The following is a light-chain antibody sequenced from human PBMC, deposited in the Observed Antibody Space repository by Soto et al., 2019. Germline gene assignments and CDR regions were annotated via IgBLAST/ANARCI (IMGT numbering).Light chain of an antibody. CDR3: SSYTSGFYV. Sequence: QSELTQPASVSGSPGQSITISCTGTSSDVGGYNYVSWYQQHPGKAPKLMIYDVSDRPSGVSNRFSGSKSGNTASLTISGLQAEDEADYYCSSYTSGFYVFGTGTKVTVL. CDR2: DVS. V-gene: IGLV2-14*01. CDR1: SSDVGGYNY. J-gene: IGLJ1*01.